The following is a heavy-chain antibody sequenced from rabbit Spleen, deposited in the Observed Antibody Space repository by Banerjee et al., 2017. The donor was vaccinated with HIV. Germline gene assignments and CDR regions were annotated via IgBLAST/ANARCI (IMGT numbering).Heavy chain of an antibody. V-gene: IGHV1S47*01. D-gene: IGHD8-1*01. J-gene: IGHJ4*01. CDR3: ARDGAGSSYFNL. Sequence: QEQLKETGGGLVQPGGSLTLSCKASGFDFSKYGVSWVRQAPGKGLEWIGYIDPFFGTTYYASWVNGRFTISSHNAQNTLYLQLNSLTAADTATYFCARDGAGSSYFNLWGQGTLVTVS. CDR2: IDPFFGTT. CDR1: GFDFSKYG.